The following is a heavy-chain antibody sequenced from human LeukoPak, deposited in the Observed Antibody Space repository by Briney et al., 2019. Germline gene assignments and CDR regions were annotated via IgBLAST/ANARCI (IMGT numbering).Heavy chain of an antibody. CDR3: ARERQGDGYNPPYDY. J-gene: IGHJ4*02. V-gene: IGHV4-34*01. CDR1: GGSFSDYY. Sequence: KASETLSLTCAVYGGSFSDYYWTWIRQPPGKGLEWIGEINHSGSTNYNPSLKSRVTISVDTSKNQFSLKLSSVTAADTAVYYCARERQGDGYNPPYDYWGQGTLVTVSS. D-gene: IGHD5-24*01. CDR2: INHSGST.